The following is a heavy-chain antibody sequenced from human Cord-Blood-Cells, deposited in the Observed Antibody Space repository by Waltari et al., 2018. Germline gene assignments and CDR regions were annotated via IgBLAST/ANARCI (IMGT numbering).Heavy chain of an antibody. V-gene: IGHV3-53*01. CDR3: ARAGGYCSGGSCLSAYQH. CDR1: GFTVSSHY. J-gene: IGHJ1*01. CDR2: IYSGGST. Sequence: EVQLVESGGGLIQPGGSLRLSCAASGFTVSSHYMSWVRQAPGKGLEWVSVIYSGGSTYYADSVKGRFTISRDNSKNTLYLQMNSLRAEDTAVYYCARAGGYCSGGSCLSAYQHWGQGTLVTVSS. D-gene: IGHD2-15*01.